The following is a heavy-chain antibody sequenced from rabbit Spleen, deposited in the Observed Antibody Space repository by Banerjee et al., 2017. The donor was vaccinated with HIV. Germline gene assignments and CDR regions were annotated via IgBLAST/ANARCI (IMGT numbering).Heavy chain of an antibody. J-gene: IGHJ6*01. CDR3: ARDRTNGDGYNFHL. CDR2: LYTGNGKT. V-gene: IGHV1S45*01. D-gene: IGHD6-1*01. CDR1: GFSFSSSFW. Sequence: QQQLEESGGGLVKPEGSLTLTCTASGFSFSSSFWICWVRQAPGKGLEWIGCLYTGNGKTYYASWAKGRFTISKSSSTTVTLQMTSLTAADTATYFCARDRTNGDGYNFHLWGPGTLVTVS.